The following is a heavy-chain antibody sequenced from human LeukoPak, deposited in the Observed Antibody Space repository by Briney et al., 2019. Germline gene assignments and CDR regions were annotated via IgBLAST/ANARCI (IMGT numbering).Heavy chain of an antibody. D-gene: IGHD3-10*01. V-gene: IGHV4-39*01. J-gene: IGHJ5*02. CDR2: IYSSGST. Sequence: SETLSLTCTVSGGSISSSSYYRGWIRQPPGKGLEWIGSIYSSGSTYYKPSLKSRVTMSVDTSKNQFSLKLSSVTAADTAVYYCAGLWFGELLYNWFDPWGQGTLVTVSS. CDR3: AGLWFGELLYNWFDP. CDR1: GGSISSSSYY.